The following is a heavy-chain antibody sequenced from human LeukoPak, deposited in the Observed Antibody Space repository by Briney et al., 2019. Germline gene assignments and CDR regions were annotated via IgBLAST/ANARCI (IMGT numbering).Heavy chain of an antibody. J-gene: IGHJ4*02. CDR2: ISSSSNTI. CDR1: GFTFSSYE. V-gene: IGHV3-48*03. Sequence: GGSLRLSCAASGFTFSSYEMNWVRQAPGKGPEWVSYISSSSNTIYYADSVKGRFTISRDNAKNSLYLQMNSLRAEDTAVYYCARDEGDLHFDYWGQGTLVTVSS. D-gene: IGHD2-21*01. CDR3: ARDEGDLHFDY.